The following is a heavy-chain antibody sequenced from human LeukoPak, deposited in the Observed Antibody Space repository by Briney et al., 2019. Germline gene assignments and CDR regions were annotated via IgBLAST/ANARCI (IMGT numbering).Heavy chain of an antibody. CDR1: GFTFNNYA. D-gene: IGHD3-10*01. CDR3: ARDYYGSGTFDY. CDR2: ISSGRSYI. Sequence: KSGGSLRLSCAASGFTFNNYAMNWVRQAPGKGLEWVSSISSGRSYIYYADSVKGRFTISRDNAKNSLYLQMNSLRAEDTAVYYCARDYYGSGTFDYWGQGTLVTVSS. V-gene: IGHV3-21*01. J-gene: IGHJ4*02.